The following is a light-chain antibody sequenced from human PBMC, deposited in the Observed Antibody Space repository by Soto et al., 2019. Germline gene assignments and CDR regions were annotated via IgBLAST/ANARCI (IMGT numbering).Light chain of an antibody. Sequence: QSALTQPASVSGSPGQSITISCTGTSSDFGSHNLVSWYQQHPGKAPKLMIYEVTKRPSGVSYRFSGSRSGNTASLTISGLQAEDEADYYCCSYAASSTLLFGGGTKLTVL. V-gene: IGLV2-23*02. CDR1: SSDFGSHNL. J-gene: IGLJ2*01. CDR3: CSYAASSTLL. CDR2: EVT.